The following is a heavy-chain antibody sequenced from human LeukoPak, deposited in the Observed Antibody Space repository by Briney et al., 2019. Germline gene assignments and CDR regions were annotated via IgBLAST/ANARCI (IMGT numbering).Heavy chain of an antibody. J-gene: IGHJ4*02. CDR3: ARGRGVLSIVVVVAAGLNYFDY. V-gene: IGHV4-39*07. CDR2: INHSGST. CDR1: GGSISSGGYY. Sequence: SETLSLTCTVSGGSISSGGYYWSWIRQPPGKGLEWIGEINHSGSTNYNPSLKSRVTISVDTSKNQFSLKLSSVTAADTAVYYCARGRGVLSIVVVVAAGLNYFDYWGQGTLVTVSS. D-gene: IGHD2-15*01.